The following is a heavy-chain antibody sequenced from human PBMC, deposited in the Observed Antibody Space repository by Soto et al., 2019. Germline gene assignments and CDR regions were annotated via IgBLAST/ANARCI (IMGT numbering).Heavy chain of an antibody. CDR1: GFTFSSDW. D-gene: IGHD6-13*01. Sequence: GGSLRLSCAASGFTFSSDWMSWVRQAPGKGLEGEANIKQDGREKYYVDSVKGRYTISRDNAKNSMYLQMNSLSTEDTAAYYCARDAGYSSIWTGMGAFDIWGQGTMVTVSS. CDR2: IKQDGREK. CDR3: ARDAGYSSIWTGMGAFDI. V-gene: IGHV3-7*03. J-gene: IGHJ3*02.